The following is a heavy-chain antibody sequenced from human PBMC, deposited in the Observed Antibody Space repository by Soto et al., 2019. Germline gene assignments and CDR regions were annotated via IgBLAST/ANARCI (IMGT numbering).Heavy chain of an antibody. CDR2: TYHSGTT. J-gene: IGHJ5*02. V-gene: IGHV4-4*02. CDR3: AREVNSSPARGPNWFDP. Sequence: QVQLQESGPGLVQPSGTLSLTCAVSGDSINNSHWWSWVRQPPGKGLEWIGETYHSGTTNYTPSLKTRVNISIDKSKNQFSLKMNSVTAADTAVYYCAREVNSSPARGPNWFDPWGQGTLVTVSS. D-gene: IGHD6-13*01. CDR1: GDSINNSHW.